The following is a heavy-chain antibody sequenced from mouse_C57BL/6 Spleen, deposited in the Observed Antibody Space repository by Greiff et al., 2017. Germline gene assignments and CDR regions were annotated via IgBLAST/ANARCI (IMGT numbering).Heavy chain of an antibody. J-gene: IGHJ1*03. CDR2: IYPGDGDT. CDR1: GYAFSSSW. Sequence: QVQLKQSGPELVKPGASVTISCKASGYAFSSSWMHWVKQRPGKGLEWLGRIYPGDGDTNYNGKFKGKATLTADNSSSTAYMELSSLTSEDSAVYFCARTGGPHWYFDVWGTGTTVTVSS. V-gene: IGHV1-82*01. CDR3: ARTGGPHWYFDV.